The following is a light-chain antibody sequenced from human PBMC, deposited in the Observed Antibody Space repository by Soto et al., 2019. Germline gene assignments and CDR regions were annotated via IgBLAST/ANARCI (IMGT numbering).Light chain of an antibody. CDR2: PAS. J-gene: IGKJ2*01. CDR3: QKYDNAPHT. CDR1: QGIRTY. V-gene: IGKV1-27*01. Sequence: DIQMTQSPSSLSASVGDRVTITCRASQGIRTYLAWYQQKPGKVPKLLIYPASTLQSGVPSRFSGSGSGTDFTLDISSLQPEDVVTYYCQKYDNAPHTFGQGTKLEIK.